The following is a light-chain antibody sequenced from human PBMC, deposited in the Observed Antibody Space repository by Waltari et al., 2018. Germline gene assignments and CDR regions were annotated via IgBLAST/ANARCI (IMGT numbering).Light chain of an antibody. J-gene: IGLJ3*02. Sequence: QSALTQPPSVSGSPGQSVTISCTGTNSDVGYFNRVTWYQKPPGTAPKSFIFEVTNRPSGVPDRFSGSKSGHTASLTISGLQADDETDYYCMSYTTSDTWVFGGGTKVTVL. V-gene: IGLV2-18*02. CDR1: NSDVGYFNR. CDR2: EVT. CDR3: MSYTTSDTWV.